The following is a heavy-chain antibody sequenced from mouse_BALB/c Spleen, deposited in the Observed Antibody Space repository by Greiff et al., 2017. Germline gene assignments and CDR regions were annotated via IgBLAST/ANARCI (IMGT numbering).Heavy chain of an antibody. CDR1: GFTFSNYW. J-gene: IGHJ1*01. CDR3: TREYYGSSYYWYFDV. D-gene: IGHD1-1*01. Sequence: EVKVEESGGGLVQPGGSMKLSCVASGFTFSNYWMNWVRQSPEKGLEWVAEIRLKSNNYATHYAESVKGRFTISRDDSKSSVYLQMNNLRAEDTGIYYCTREYYGSSYYWYFDVWGAGTTVTVSS. V-gene: IGHV6-6*02. CDR2: IRLKSNNYAT.